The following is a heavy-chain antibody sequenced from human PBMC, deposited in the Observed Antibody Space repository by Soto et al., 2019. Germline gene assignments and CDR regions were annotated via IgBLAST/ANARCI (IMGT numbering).Heavy chain of an antibody. D-gene: IGHD6-25*01. CDR1: GGSITSSSHF. J-gene: IGHJ5*02. CDR2: IYFTGNT. V-gene: IGHV4-39*01. Sequence: ASETLSLTCTASGGSITSSSHFLGWVRQPPGKGLEWIGTIYFTGNTYYTPSLKSRLTMSIDTSKNEFSLRLNSVTAADTAVYYCAGQTFTIAAASYGRSNWFDPWGPGTLVTVSS. CDR3: AGQTFTIAAASYGRSNWFDP.